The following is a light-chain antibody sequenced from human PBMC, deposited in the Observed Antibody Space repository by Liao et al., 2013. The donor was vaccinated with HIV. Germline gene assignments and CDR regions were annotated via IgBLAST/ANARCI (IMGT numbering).Light chain of an antibody. CDR1: ELGYKY. CDR3: QVWDSSTVV. V-gene: IGLV3-1*01. CDR2: QDV. Sequence: SYELTQPSSVSVSPGQTASITCSGDELGYKYASWYQQRPGQSPVLVIYQDVKRPSGIPERISGSNSGNIATLTISGAQAPDEADYYCQVWDSSTVVFGGGTKLTVL. J-gene: IGLJ2*01.